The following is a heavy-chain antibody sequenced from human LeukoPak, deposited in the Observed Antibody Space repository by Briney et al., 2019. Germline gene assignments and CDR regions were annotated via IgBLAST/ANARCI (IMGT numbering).Heavy chain of an antibody. V-gene: IGHV3-53*01. D-gene: IGHD3-3*01. CDR3: ARDSSYDFWSGYDYGMDV. Sequence: GGSLRLSCAASGFTVSSNYMSWVRQAPGKGLEWVSVIYSGGSTYYADSVKGRFTISRDNSKNTVYLQMNSLRAEDTAVYYCARDSSYDFWSGYDYGMDVWGQGTTVTVSS. CDR1: GFTVSSNY. J-gene: IGHJ6*02. CDR2: IYSGGST.